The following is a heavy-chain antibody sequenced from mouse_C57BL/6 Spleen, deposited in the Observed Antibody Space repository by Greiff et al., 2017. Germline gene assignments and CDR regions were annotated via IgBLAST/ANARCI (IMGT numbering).Heavy chain of an antibody. V-gene: IGHV1-22*01. CDR1: GYTFTDYN. Sequence: VQLQQSGPELVKPGASVKMSCKASGYTFTDYNMHWVKQSHGKSLEWIGYINPNNGGTSYNQKFKGKATLTENKSSSTAYMELRSLTSEDSAVYYCARHVVWYYCAMEYWGQGTSVTVSS. J-gene: IGHJ4*01. CDR3: ARHVVWYYCAMEY. CDR2: INPNNGGT. D-gene: IGHD2-10*02.